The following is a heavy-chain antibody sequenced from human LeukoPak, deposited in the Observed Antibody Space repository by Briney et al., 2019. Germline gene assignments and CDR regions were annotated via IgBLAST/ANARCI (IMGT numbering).Heavy chain of an antibody. CDR1: GYGFTRYW. D-gene: IGHD3-22*01. J-gene: IGHJ4*02. CDR3: ARGGGYSSGYSCFDY. CDR2: IYPGDSNT. V-gene: IGHV5-51*01. Sequence: PGESLKISCKGSGYGFTRYWIGWMRQMPGKGLEWMGIIYPGDSNTRDSPSFQGQVTISADKSISTAYLQWSSLKASDTAMYYCARGGGYSSGYSCFDYWGQGTLVTVSS.